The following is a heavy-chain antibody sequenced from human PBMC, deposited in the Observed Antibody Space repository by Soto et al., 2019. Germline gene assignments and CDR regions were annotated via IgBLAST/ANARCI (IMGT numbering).Heavy chain of an antibody. Sequence: QVQLVQSGAEVKKLGASVKVSCKASGYTFTAYYIHWVRQAPGQGLEWVGWINPNSGDTNYAQRFQGWFTMTGDTSVRPSYMELNRLRSDDTAVYYCARGGYTYGYGLDYWGQGTLVTVSS. CDR3: ARGGYTYGYGLDY. J-gene: IGHJ4*02. D-gene: IGHD5-18*01. CDR2: INPNSGDT. V-gene: IGHV1-2*04. CDR1: GYTFTAYY.